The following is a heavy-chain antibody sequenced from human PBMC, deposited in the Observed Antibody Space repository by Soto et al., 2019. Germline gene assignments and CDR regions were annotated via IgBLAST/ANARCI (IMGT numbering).Heavy chain of an antibody. J-gene: IGHJ4*02. D-gene: IGHD4-17*01. CDR3: ARGRYGDY. Sequence: QAHLVQSGPEVKKPGASVKVSCKGSGYIFTSYGIAWVRQAPGQGLEWMGWISAHNGKTEYAQKFQGRVTVTRDTSTSTAYLELGSLRSDDTAVYYCARGRYGDYWGQGALVTVSS. CDR2: ISAHNGKT. V-gene: IGHV1-18*01. CDR1: GYIFTSYG.